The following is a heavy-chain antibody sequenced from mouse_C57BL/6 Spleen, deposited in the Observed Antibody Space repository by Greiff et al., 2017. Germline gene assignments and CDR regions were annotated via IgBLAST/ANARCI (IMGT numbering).Heavy chain of an antibody. Sequence: VQLQQSGAELVMPGASVKLSCKASGYTFTSYWMHWVKQRPGQGLEWIGEIDPSDSYTNYNQKFKGKSTLTVDKSSSTAYMQLSSLTSEDSAVYYCARGLLFAYWGQGTLVTVSA. CDR2: IDPSDSYT. D-gene: IGHD3-1*01. CDR1: GYTFTSYW. J-gene: IGHJ3*01. CDR3: ARGLLFAY. V-gene: IGHV1-69*01.